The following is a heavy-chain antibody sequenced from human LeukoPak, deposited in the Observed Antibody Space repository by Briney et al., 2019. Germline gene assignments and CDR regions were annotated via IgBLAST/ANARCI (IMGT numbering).Heavy chain of an antibody. J-gene: IGHJ6*02. CDR2: ISAYNGNT. CDR3: ARGQIVVVPAAIRTDYYYYGMDV. D-gene: IGHD2-2*02. CDR1: GYTFTSYG. V-gene: IGHV1-18*01. Sequence: ASVKVSCKASGYTFTSYGISWVRQAPGQGLEWMGWISAYNGNTNYAQKLQGRVTMTTDTSTSTAYMELRSLRADDTAVYYCARGQIVVVPAAIRTDYYYYGMDVWGQGTTVTVSS.